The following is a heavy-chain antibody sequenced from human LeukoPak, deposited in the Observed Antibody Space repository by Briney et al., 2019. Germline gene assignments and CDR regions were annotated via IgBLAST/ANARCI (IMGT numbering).Heavy chain of an antibody. CDR3: ARDGGYCVDP. D-gene: IGHD2-15*01. CDR1: GYSFNN. V-gene: IGHV1-46*02. Sequence: ASVKVSCKASGYSFNNMHWVRPAPGHGLEWMGIINPSGGSTSYAQKFQGRVTMTRDTSTSTVYMELSSLTSEDTAVYYCARDGGYCVDPWGQGTLVTVSS. J-gene: IGHJ5*02. CDR2: INPSGGST.